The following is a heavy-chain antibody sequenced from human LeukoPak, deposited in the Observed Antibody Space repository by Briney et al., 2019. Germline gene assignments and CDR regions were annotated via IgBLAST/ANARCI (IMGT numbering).Heavy chain of an antibody. J-gene: IGHJ5*02. V-gene: IGHV4-34*01. CDR1: GGSFSGYY. CDR2: INHRGST. Sequence: SETLSLTCTVYGGSFSGYYWNWIRQSPGKGLEWIGEINHRGSTAYNPSLKSRVTISVDTSKNQFSLHLNSVTAADTAIYYCARGPTSTNWLDPWGQGTLATVSS. CDR3: ARGPTSTNWLDP.